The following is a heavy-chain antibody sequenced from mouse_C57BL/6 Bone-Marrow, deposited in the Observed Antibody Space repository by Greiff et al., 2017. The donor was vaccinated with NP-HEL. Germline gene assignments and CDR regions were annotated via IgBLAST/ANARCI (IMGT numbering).Heavy chain of an antibody. CDR1: GFNIKDDY. CDR3: TITTVVAHFDY. J-gene: IGHJ2*01. V-gene: IGHV14-4*01. Sequence: VQLQQSGAELVRPGASVKLSCTASGFNIKDDYMHWVKQRPEQGLEWIGWIDPENGDTESASKFQGKATITADTASNTAYLQLSSLTSEDTAVYYCTITTVVAHFDYWGQGTTLTVSS. CDR2: IDPENGDT. D-gene: IGHD1-1*01.